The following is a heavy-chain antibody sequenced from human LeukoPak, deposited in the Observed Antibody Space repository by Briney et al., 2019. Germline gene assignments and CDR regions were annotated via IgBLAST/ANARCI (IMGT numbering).Heavy chain of an antibody. V-gene: IGHV7-4-1*02. CDR2: INTNTGNP. CDR3: ASNFTIFGVVIMLAY. J-gene: IGHJ4*02. D-gene: IGHD3-3*01. CDR1: GYTFTSYA. Sequence: ASVKVSCKASGYTFTSYAMNWVRQAPGQGLEWMGWINTNTGNPTYAQGFTGRFVFSLDTSVSTAYLQISSLKAEDTAVYYCASNFTIFGVVIMLAYWGQGTLVTVSS.